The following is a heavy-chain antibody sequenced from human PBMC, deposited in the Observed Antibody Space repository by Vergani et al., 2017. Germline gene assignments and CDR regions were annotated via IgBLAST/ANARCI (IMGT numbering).Heavy chain of an antibody. CDR3: ARGDYGLLPGYRY. D-gene: IGHD3-9*01. CDR2: INPSGGHT. CDR1: GYTFSNYY. J-gene: IGHJ4*02. V-gene: IGHV1-46*03. Sequence: QVQVVQSGAEVKKSGASVKVSCKTSGYTFSNYYMHWVRQAPGQGLEWMGIINPSGGHTNYAQKFQGRVTMTRDTSTSTVYMELSSLRSEDMAIYYWARGDYGLLPGYRYRVQGTLVTVSP.